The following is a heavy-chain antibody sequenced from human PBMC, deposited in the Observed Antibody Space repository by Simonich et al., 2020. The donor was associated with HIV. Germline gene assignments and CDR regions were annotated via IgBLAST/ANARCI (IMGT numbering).Heavy chain of an antibody. J-gene: IGHJ6*03. CDR1: GGPFSGYY. D-gene: IGHD3-10*01. Sequence: QVQLQQWGAGLLKPSETLSLPCAVYGGPFSGYYWSWIRQPPGKGLEWIGEINQSESTNYNPSHKSRVSISADTSKKQFSLKLSSVTAADTAVYYCARIGPDYYRGYYYMDVWGKGTTVTVSS. CDR2: INQSEST. CDR3: ARIGPDYYRGYYYMDV. V-gene: IGHV4-34*01.